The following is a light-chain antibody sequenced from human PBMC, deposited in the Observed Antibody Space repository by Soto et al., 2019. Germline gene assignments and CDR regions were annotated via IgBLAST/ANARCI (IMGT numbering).Light chain of an antibody. Sequence: EIVMTQSPATLSVSPGDGATLSCRASQSISSNLAWYQQKPGQAPRLVIFDASTRTTGIPDRFSGSGSGTDFTLTISRLEPEDFAVYYCQQYNNWPQFGQGTKVDIK. CDR1: QSISSN. CDR2: DAS. V-gene: IGKV3-15*01. J-gene: IGKJ1*01. CDR3: QQYNNWPQ.